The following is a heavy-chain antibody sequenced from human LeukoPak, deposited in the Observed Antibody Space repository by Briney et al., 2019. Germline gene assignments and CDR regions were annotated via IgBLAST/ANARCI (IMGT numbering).Heavy chain of an antibody. CDR1: GYTFTSYD. D-gene: IGHD3-10*01. J-gene: IGHJ6*03. CDR3: ARKETRITMVRGEDYYYMDV. V-gene: IGHV1-8*01. Sequence: ASVKVSCKASGYTFTSYDINWVRQATGQGLEWMGWMNPNSGNTGYAQKLQGRVTMTRNASISTAYMELSSLRSEDTAVYYCARKETRITMVRGEDYYYMDVWGKGTTVTISS. CDR2: MNPNSGNT.